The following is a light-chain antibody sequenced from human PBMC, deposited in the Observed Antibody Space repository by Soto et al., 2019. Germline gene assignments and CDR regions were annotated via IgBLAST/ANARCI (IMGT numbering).Light chain of an antibody. Sequence: EIVLTQSPATLSLSPGERATLSCRASQSVSNSLVWFQQQPRHAPRLLIYDASNRATDIPARFSGSGSGTDFTLTISSLEPEDLAVYYCQQRRNWPRTFGQGTKLEIK. CDR2: DAS. CDR1: QSVSNS. CDR3: QQRRNWPRT. V-gene: IGKV3-11*01. J-gene: IGKJ2*01.